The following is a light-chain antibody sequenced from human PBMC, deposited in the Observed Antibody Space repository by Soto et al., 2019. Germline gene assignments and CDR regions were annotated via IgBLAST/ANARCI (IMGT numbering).Light chain of an antibody. V-gene: IGLV2-14*01. J-gene: IGLJ3*02. CDR3: CSYIHFASV. CDR1: SSDVGFSDY. Sequence: QSVLTQPASVSGSPGQSITISCTGASSDVGFSDYVSWYQQHPGKAPKLLIYGVTNRPSGVSNRFSGSKSGNTASLSISGLQAEDESDYYCCSYIHFASVFGAGTKVTVL. CDR2: GVT.